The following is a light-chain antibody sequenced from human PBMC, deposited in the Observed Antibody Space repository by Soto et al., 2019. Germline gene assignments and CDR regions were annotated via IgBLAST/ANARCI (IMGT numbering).Light chain of an antibody. V-gene: IGLV2-14*03. J-gene: IGLJ1*01. CDR2: DVS. CDR3: CSYTTTDTYV. CDR1: SSDVGSYNR. Sequence: QSALTQPASVSGSPGQSITISCTGTSSDVGSYNRVSWYRQHPGKAPELIIYDVSHRPSGVSDRFSGSESGNSASLSISALQPEDEADYYCCSYTTTDTYVFGTGTKLTVL.